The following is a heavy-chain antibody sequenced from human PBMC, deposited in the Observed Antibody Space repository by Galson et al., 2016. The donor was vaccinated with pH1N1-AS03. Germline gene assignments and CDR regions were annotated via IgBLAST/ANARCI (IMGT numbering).Heavy chain of an antibody. CDR1: GFTFTSSW. CDR2: ISGIDGYP. J-gene: IGHJ5*02. CDR3: ARGTGSPHWFDP. Sequence: SLRLSCAASGFTFTSSWMHWVRQAPGKGLEWVSTISGIDGYPHYAEFVKGRFTVSRDNSKNTLYLQMNSLRADDTAVYYCARGTGSPHWFDPWGQGTLVTVSS. D-gene: IGHD3/OR15-3a*01. V-gene: IGHV3-23*01.